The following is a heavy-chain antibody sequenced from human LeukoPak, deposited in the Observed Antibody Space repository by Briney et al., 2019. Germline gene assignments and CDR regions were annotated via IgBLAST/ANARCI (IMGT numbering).Heavy chain of an antibody. V-gene: IGHV4-34*01. J-gene: IGHJ4*02. CDR1: GGSFSGYY. Sequence: SETLSLTCAVYGGSFSGYYWSWIRQPPGKGLEWIGETNHSGSTNYNPSLKSLVTISVETYKNQFSLKMSSVTAADTAVYYCARARLHRRVRGVIIGGHYFDYWGQGTLVTVSS. D-gene: IGHD3-10*01. CDR3: ARARLHRRVRGVIIGGHYFDY. CDR2: TNHSGST.